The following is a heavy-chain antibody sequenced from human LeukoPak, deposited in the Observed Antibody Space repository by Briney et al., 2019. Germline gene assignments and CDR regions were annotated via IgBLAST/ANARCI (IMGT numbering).Heavy chain of an antibody. CDR1: GYIFTNYW. CDR2: IFPDDSDT. V-gene: IGHV5-51*01. Sequence: GESLKISCEASGYIFTNYWIAWVRHMPGKGLECIGIIFPDDSDTRYSPSFQGQVTISVDKSISTTFLQWNILKASDTAIYFCARPQTGAGDAFDLWGQGTLLTVSS. J-gene: IGHJ3*01. D-gene: IGHD3-10*01. CDR3: ARPQTGAGDAFDL.